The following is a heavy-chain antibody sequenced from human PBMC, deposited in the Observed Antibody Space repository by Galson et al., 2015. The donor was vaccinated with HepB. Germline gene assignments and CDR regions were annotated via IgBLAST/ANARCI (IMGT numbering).Heavy chain of an antibody. D-gene: IGHD3-22*01. J-gene: IGHJ4*02. V-gene: IGHV3-30*02. Sequence: SLRLSCAASGFTFSSYGMHWVRQAPGKGLEWVAFIRYDGSNKYYADSVKGRFTISRDNSKNTLYLQMNSLRAEDTAVYYCAKDLFYDSSGTLDYWGQGTLVTVSS. CDR2: IRYDGSNK. CDR3: AKDLFYDSSGTLDY. CDR1: GFTFSSYG.